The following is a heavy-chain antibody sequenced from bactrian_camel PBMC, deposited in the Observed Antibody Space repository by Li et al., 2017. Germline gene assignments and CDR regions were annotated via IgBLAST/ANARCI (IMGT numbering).Heavy chain of an antibody. V-gene: IGHV3S55*01. Sequence: HVQLVESGGGSVQAGGSLTLSCVASEYTYSSYCMGRFRQAPGKEREGVAAIDRDGSTSYAVSVKGRFTISKDDAKNTLLLQMSNLKPEGTAMFYCAASASFILTPRFYRLESSDYPYRGQGTQVTVS. J-gene: IGHJ4*01. CDR1: EYTYSSYC. CDR2: IDRDGST. D-gene: IGHD4*01. CDR3: AASASFILTPRFYRLESSDYPY.